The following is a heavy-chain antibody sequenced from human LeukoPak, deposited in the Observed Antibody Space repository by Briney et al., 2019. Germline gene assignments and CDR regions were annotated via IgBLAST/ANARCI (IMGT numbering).Heavy chain of an antibody. CDR2: ISSSSSTI. D-gene: IGHD6-13*01. CDR1: GFTFSSYS. J-gene: IGHJ4*02. Sequence: GGSRRLSCAASGFTFSSYSMNWVRQAPGKGLEWVSYISSSSSTIHYADSVKGRFTISRDNAKNSLYLQMNSLRAEDTAVYYCARAPNFRIAAAEEHWGQGTLVTVSS. V-gene: IGHV3-48*04. CDR3: ARAPNFRIAAAEEH.